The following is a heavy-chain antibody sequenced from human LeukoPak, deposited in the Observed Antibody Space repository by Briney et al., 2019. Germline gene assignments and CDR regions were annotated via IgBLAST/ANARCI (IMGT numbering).Heavy chain of an antibody. Sequence: PSETLSLTCTVSGGSISSYYWSWIRQPAGKGLEWIGRIYTSGSTNYNPSLKSRVTMSVDTSKNQFSLKLSSVTAADTAVYYCARGQVRLSYGAVDYWGQGTLVTVSS. CDR2: IYTSGST. V-gene: IGHV4-4*07. J-gene: IGHJ4*02. D-gene: IGHD4-17*01. CDR3: ARGQVRLSYGAVDY. CDR1: GGSISSYY.